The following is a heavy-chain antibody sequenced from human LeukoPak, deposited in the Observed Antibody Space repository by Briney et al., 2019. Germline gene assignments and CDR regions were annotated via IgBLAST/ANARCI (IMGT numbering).Heavy chain of an antibody. CDR1: GGSFSGYY. V-gene: IGHV4-34*12. CDR2: IIHSVST. CDR3: PEWEYSSNY. J-gene: IGHJ4*02. Sequence: PSETLSLTCAVYGGSFSGYYWSWIRQPPGKGLEWIGEIIHSVSTNYNPSLKSRVTISVAESKNQISLKLNSVTAADTAVYCFPEWEYSSNYWGQGTLVTVSS. D-gene: IGHD1-26*01.